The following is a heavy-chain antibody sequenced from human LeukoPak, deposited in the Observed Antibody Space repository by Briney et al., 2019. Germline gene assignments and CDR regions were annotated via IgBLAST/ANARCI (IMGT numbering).Heavy chain of an antibody. Sequence: GGSLRLSCAASGFTFSTYWMNWVRQAPGKGLEWVAVISYDGSNKYYADSVKGRFTISRDNSKNTLYLQMNSLRAEDTAVYYCAKSRTTMVRGVTPFDYWGQGTLVTVSS. J-gene: IGHJ4*02. CDR3: AKSRTTMVRGVTPFDY. CDR2: ISYDGSNK. V-gene: IGHV3-30*18. CDR1: GFTFSTYW. D-gene: IGHD3-10*01.